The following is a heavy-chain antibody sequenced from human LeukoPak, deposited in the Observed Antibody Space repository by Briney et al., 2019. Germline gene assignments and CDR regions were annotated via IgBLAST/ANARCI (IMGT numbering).Heavy chain of an antibody. Sequence: ASVKVSCKASGYTFTSYGISWVRQAPGQGLEWMGWISAYNGNTNYAQKLQGRVTMTTDTSTSTAYMELRSLRSDDTAVYYCARDGYYDILTGYREGVYYYGMDVWGQGTTVTVSS. V-gene: IGHV1-18*01. D-gene: IGHD3-9*01. CDR3: ARDGYYDILTGYREGVYYYGMDV. CDR2: ISAYNGNT. CDR1: GYTFTSYG. J-gene: IGHJ6*02.